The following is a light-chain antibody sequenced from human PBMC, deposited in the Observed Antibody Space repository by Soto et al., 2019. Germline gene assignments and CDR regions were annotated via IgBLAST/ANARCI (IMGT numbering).Light chain of an antibody. CDR1: QSLVHSDGNTY. V-gene: IGKV2-30*02. Sequence: DVVLTQSPPSLPVTLGQPASISCRSSQSLVHSDGNTYLDWFHQRPGQSPRSPIYKISNRDSGVPDRFSGSGSGTDFTLKISRVEAEDVGVYFCMQTSHWPFTVGRGTKVVIK. CDR3: MQTSHWPFT. J-gene: IGKJ3*01. CDR2: KIS.